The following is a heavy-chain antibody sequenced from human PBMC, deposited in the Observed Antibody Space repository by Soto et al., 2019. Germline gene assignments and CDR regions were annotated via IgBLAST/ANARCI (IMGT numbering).Heavy chain of an antibody. CDR1: GYTFTSYD. CDR2: MNPNSGNT. J-gene: IGHJ4*02. D-gene: IGHD1-1*01. Sequence: QVQLVQSGAEVKKPGASVKVSCKASGYTFTSYDINWVRQATGQGLEWMGWMNPNSGNTGYAQKFQXXVXMXTNTSISTAYMELSSLRSEDTAVYYCASNGYGQESYWGQGTLVTVSS. CDR3: ASNGYGQESY. V-gene: IGHV1-8*01.